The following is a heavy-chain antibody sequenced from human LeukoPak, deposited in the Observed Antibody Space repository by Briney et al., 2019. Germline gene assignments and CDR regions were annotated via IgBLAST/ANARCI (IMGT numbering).Heavy chain of an antibody. CDR3: AREDPLVAARGLDY. Sequence: PSETLSLTCTVSGGSISSYFWSWIRQPAGKGLEWIGRIYTSGTTNYNTSLKSRLTMSLDTSKNQFSLRLNSVTAADTAMYYCAREDPLVAARGLDYWGQGTLVTVSS. CDR1: GGSISSYF. J-gene: IGHJ4*02. D-gene: IGHD2-15*01. V-gene: IGHV4-4*07. CDR2: IYTSGTT.